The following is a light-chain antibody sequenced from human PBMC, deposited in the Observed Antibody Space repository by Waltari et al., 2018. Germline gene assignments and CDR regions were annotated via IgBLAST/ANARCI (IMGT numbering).Light chain of an antibody. J-gene: IGKJ2*01. CDR2: KVS. Sequence: DVVMTQSQLSLPVTLGQPASISCRSNQSLVYSDGNMNVNWFQERPGQSPRRLIYKVSNRDSGVPDRFIGSGSGTDFTLKISRVEAEDVGVYYCMQGTHWPYTFGQGTKLEIK. CDR3: MQGTHWPYT. CDR1: QSLVYSDGNMN. V-gene: IGKV2-30*01.